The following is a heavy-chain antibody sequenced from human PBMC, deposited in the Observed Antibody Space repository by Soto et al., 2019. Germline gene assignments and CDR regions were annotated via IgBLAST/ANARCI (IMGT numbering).Heavy chain of an antibody. J-gene: IGHJ3*02. CDR1: GYTFSDFG. CDR3: ARVGATQEGAFDI. CDR2: VSAYTGNT. D-gene: IGHD1-26*01. Sequence: VSSVKVSCKASGYTFSDFGLSWVRQAPGQGLEWMGWVSAYTGNTNYAQKFQGRVTMTTDTSTSTAYMELRSLRSDDTAVYYCARVGATQEGAFDIWGQGTMVTVS. V-gene: IGHV1-18*01.